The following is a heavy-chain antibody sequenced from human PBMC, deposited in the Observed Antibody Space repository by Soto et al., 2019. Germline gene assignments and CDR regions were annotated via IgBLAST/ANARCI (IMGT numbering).Heavy chain of an antibody. Sequence: GGSLRLSSAASGFNFSSHSMSWVRQAPGKGLEWVSTISGSGSSTYSADSVKGRFTISRDNSKNTLYLQMNSLRVEDTAIYYCAKAWGIDYWGQGTLVTVSS. V-gene: IGHV3-23*01. CDR3: AKAWGIDY. J-gene: IGHJ4*02. D-gene: IGHD7-27*01. CDR2: ISGSGSST. CDR1: GFNFSSHS.